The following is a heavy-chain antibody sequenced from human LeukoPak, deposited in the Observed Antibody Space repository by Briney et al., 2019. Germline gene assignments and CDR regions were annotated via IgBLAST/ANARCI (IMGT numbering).Heavy chain of an antibody. CDR1: GGSISSGGYY. CDR3: ARLYSSASIGVHYFDY. Sequence: PSQTLSLTCTVSGGSISSGGYYWIWICQPAGKGLEWIVRVFTSGSTNYNPSLKSRVTISMDKSKNQFSLKRSSVTAADTAVYYCARLYSSASIGVHYFDYWGQGALVTVSS. V-gene: IGHV4-61*02. J-gene: IGHJ4*02. D-gene: IGHD6-6*01. CDR2: VFTSGST.